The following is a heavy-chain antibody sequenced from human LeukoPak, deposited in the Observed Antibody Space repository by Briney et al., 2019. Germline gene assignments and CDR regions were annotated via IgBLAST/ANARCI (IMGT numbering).Heavy chain of an antibody. Sequence: GESLKISCETSGYFFTIYWIAWVRQKPGTGLEWTGAIYPEDSDTIYSPSFQGQVAISADRSIRTAYLQLNSLEASDTAMYYCARSRGSSGTINWFDPWGQGTLVTVSS. V-gene: IGHV5-51*01. CDR1: GYFFTIYW. D-gene: IGHD3-10*01. CDR2: IYPEDSDT. J-gene: IGHJ5*02. CDR3: ARSRGSSGTINWFDP.